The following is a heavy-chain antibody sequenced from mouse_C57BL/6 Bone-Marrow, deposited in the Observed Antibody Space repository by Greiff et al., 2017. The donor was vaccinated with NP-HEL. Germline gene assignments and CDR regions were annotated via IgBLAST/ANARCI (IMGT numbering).Heavy chain of an antibody. CDR2: IRSKSNNYAT. CDR1: GFSFNTYA. CDR3: VRHGVVATKAMDY. J-gene: IGHJ4*01. D-gene: IGHD1-1*01. Sequence: DVMLVESGGGLVQPKGSLKLSCAASGFSFNTYAMNWVRQAPGKGLEWVARIRSKSNNYATYYADSVKDRFTISRDDSESMLYLQMNNLKTEDTAMYYCVRHGVVATKAMDYWGQGTSVTVSS. V-gene: IGHV10-1*01.